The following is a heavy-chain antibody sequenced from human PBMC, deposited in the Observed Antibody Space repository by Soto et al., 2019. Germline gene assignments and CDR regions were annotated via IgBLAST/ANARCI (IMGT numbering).Heavy chain of an antibody. J-gene: IGHJ6*02. D-gene: IGHD2-2*01. CDR3: VRSYRSGELVPTAP. Sequence: GASVKVSCKASGYNFIGYEMHWARQAPGQVLEWXGWXTPXXGXXXXXQXXXGRVNMPRDPSISTAYMELSRLTSDDTAVYYCVRSYRSGELVPTAPWGQGTTVTVSS. CDR2: XTPXXGXX. CDR1: GYNFIGYE. V-gene: IGHV1-2*02.